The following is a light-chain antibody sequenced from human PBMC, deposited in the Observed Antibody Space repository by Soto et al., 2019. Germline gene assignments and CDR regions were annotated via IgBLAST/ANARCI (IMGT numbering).Light chain of an antibody. CDR3: HQYADSPQT. J-gene: IGKJ1*01. CDR1: QSVSISF. V-gene: IGKV3-20*01. CDR2: GTS. Sequence: EIVLTQSPGALVLSPGDRATLSCRASQSVSISFLAWYQHKAGQAPRLLIFGTSTRAPGTPDRFTGSESGTDFTLTITRLEHEDFAVYYCHQYADSPQTFGQGTKIEL.